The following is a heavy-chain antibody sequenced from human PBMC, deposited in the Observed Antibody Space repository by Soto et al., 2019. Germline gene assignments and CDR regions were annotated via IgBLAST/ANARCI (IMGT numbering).Heavy chain of an antibody. J-gene: IGHJ5*02. Sequence: SQTLSLTCAISGDSVSSNSAAWNWIRQTPSRGLEWLGRTYYRSKWYNDYAVSVKSRITINPDTSKNQFSLQLNSVTPEDTAVYYCARDLGSWSGWSAPFDPWGQGTLVTVSS. D-gene: IGHD6-19*01. V-gene: IGHV6-1*01. CDR2: TYYRSKWYN. CDR3: ARDLGSWSGWSAPFDP. CDR1: GDSVSSNSAA.